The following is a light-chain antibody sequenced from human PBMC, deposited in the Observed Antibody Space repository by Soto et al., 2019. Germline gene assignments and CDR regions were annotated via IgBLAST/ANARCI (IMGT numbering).Light chain of an antibody. Sequence: EIVLTQSPATLSLSPGKRATLSCRASQSVSSYLAWYQQKPGQAPRLLIYGASNRATGIPARFSGSGSGTDFTLTISSLEPEDFAVYYCQQRSSWPRTFGQGTKVEI. CDR2: GAS. V-gene: IGKV3-11*01. CDR1: QSVSSY. J-gene: IGKJ1*01. CDR3: QQRSSWPRT.